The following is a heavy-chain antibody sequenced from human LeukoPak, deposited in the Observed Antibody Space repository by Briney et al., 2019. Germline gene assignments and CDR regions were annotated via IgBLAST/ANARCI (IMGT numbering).Heavy chain of an antibody. CDR2: IKQDGSEK. V-gene: IGHV3-7*04. CDR3: GRDEGAISV. D-gene: IGHD3-3*02. J-gene: IGHJ4*02. Sequence: PGGSLRLSCAASGFTFGSYWMTWVRQAPGKGLEWVANIKQDGSEKYYVDSVKGRFTISRDNAKSSVYLQMNSLRAEDTAVYYCGRDEGAISVWGQGTLVTVSS. CDR1: GFTFGSYW.